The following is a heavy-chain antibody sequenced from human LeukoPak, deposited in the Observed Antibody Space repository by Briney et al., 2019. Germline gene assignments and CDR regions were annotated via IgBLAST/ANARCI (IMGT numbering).Heavy chain of an antibody. J-gene: IGHJ2*01. V-gene: IGHV3-23*01. CDR3: ASTPSSSSRYFDL. CDR2: ISGSGGST. Sequence: GASLRLSCAASGFTFSSYAMSWVRQAPGKGLEWVSAISGSGGSTYYADSVKGRFTISRDNAKNSLYLQMNSLRAEDTAVYYCASTPSSSSRYFDLWGRGTLVTVSS. CDR1: GFTFSSYA.